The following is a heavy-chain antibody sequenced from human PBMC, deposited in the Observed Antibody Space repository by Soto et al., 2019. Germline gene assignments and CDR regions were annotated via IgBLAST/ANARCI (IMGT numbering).Heavy chain of an antibody. D-gene: IGHD3-22*01. CDR1: GFTFSDYT. J-gene: IGHJ3*02. CDR3: ASDDSSGYYYGGAFDI. Sequence: PGGSLRLSCAASGFTFSDYTIHWVRQPPGKGLEWVSSISSANTHIFYADSVKGRFTISRDHASNSLSLQMNSLRSEDTAVYYCASDDSSGYYYGGAFDIWGQGTMVTVSS. V-gene: IGHV3-21*01. CDR2: ISSANTHI.